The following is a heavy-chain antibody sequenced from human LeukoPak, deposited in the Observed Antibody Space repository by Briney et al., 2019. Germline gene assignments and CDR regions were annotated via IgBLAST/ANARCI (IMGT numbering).Heavy chain of an antibody. J-gene: IGHJ5*02. CDR1: GYTFSGYY. V-gene: IGHV1-18*01. Sequence: ASVKVSCKASGYTFSGYYIHWVRQARGQGLEWMGWISAHNGNTNYAQKLQGRVTMTTDTSTSTAYMELRSLRSDDTAVYYCARDGWLRPNWFDPWGQGTLVTVSS. D-gene: IGHD5-12*01. CDR2: ISAHNGNT. CDR3: ARDGWLRPNWFDP.